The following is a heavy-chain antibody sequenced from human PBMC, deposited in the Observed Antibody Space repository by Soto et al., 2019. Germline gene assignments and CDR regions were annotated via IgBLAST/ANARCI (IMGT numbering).Heavy chain of an antibody. J-gene: IGHJ4*02. D-gene: IGHD2-21*02. CDR2: ISSSSSTI. V-gene: IGHV3-48*02. Sequence: PGGSLRLSCAASGFTFSSYSMNWVRQAPGKGLEWVSYISSSSSTIYYADSVKGRFTISRDNAKNSLYLQMNSLRDEDTAVYYCARSAYCGGDCYPPYDYWGQGTLVTVSS. CDR3: ARSAYCGGDCYPPYDY. CDR1: GFTFSSYS.